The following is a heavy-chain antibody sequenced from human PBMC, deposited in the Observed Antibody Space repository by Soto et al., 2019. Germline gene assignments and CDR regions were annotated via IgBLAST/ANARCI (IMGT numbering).Heavy chain of an antibody. CDR2: IYYSGST. CDR3: ARGGYDILTGYYFRKFDY. CDR1: GGSISSGGYY. J-gene: IGHJ4*02. Sequence: SETLSLTCTVSGGSISSGGYYWSWIRQHPGKGLEWIGYIYYSGSTYYNPSLKSRVTISVDTSKNQFSLKLSSVTAADTAVYYCARGGYDILTGYYFRKFDYWRQGTLVTVS. V-gene: IGHV4-31*03. D-gene: IGHD3-9*01.